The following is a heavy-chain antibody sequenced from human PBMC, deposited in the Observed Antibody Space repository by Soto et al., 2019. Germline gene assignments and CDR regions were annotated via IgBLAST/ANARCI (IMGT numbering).Heavy chain of an antibody. J-gene: IGHJ4*02. D-gene: IGHD2-15*01. CDR3: ARDEEVVVAATDFDY. Sequence: GGSLRLSCAASGFTFIRNSMNWVLQAPGKGLEWVSSISSSSTYIYYADSVKGRFTISRDNAKNSLYLQMNSLRAEDTAVYYCARDEEVVVAATDFDYWGQGTLVTVSS. CDR2: ISSSSTYI. CDR1: GFTFIRNS. V-gene: IGHV3-21*01.